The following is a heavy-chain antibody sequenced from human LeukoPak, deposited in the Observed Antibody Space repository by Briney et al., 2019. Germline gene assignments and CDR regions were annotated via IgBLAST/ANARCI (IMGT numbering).Heavy chain of an antibody. D-gene: IGHD3-9*01. CDR1: GFIFSNHF. J-gene: IGHJ4*02. Sequence: GGSLRLSCSTSGFIFSNHFMHWVRQAPGKGLEYVSSIGPNGASTLYADSVKDRFTISRDNSRNALYVQLTSLRLEDTALYYCVRDLTGTWSFDYWGQGTLVTVSS. V-gene: IGHV3-64*05. CDR3: VRDLTGTWSFDY. CDR2: IGPNGAST.